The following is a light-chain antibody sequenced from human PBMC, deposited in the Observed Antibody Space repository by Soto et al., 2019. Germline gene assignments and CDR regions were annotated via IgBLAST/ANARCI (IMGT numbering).Light chain of an antibody. Sequence: EIVLTQSPGTLSLSPGERDTLSCRASQSVSSSYLAWYQQKPGQAPRLLIYGASSRATGIPDRFSGSGSGSDVTLTISRRELEDFAVYYCQQYGSSFWTFGQGTKVEIK. CDR3: QQYGSSFWT. CDR2: GAS. J-gene: IGKJ1*01. V-gene: IGKV3-20*01. CDR1: QSVSSSY.